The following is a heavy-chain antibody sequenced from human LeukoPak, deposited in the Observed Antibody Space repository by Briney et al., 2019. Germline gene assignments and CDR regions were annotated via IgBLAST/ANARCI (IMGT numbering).Heavy chain of an antibody. CDR3: ARGGYDILTGYYSYSDR. V-gene: IGHV4-4*02. Sequence: SGTLSLTCAVSGGSIKISNWWSWVRQPPGKGLEWIGEIFHSGSSHYNPSLKSRVTISVDKSNNQFSLNLNSVTAADTAVYYCARGGYDILTGYYSYSDRWGQGTLVTVSS. CDR1: GGSIKISNW. CDR2: IFHSGSS. J-gene: IGHJ4*02. D-gene: IGHD3-9*01.